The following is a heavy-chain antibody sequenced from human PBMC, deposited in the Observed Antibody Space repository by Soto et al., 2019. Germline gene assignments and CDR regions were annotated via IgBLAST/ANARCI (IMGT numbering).Heavy chain of an antibody. J-gene: IGHJ4*02. CDR1: GFTFSSYG. D-gene: IGHD6-6*01. CDR2: ISYDGSNK. Sequence: QVQLVESGGGVVQPGRSLRLSCAASGFTFSSYGMHWVRQAPGKGLEWVAVISYDGSNKYYADSVKGRFTISRDNSKNQLYLQMNSLRAEDTAVYYCAKDFQRWYSSSTGRDYWGQGTLGTVSS. V-gene: IGHV3-30*18. CDR3: AKDFQRWYSSSTGRDY.